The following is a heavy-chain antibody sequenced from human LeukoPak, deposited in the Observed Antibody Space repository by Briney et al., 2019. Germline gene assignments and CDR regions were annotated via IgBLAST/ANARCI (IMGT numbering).Heavy chain of an antibody. Sequence: ASVKVSCKASGYTFTSYAMHWVRQAPGQRLEWMGWINAGNGNTKYSQKFQGRVTITRDTSASTAYMELSSLRSEDTAVYYCATKTPQGYGDVSGYHYYMDVWGKGTTVTVSS. CDR1: GYTFTSYA. D-gene: IGHD4-17*01. CDR2: INAGNGNT. CDR3: ATKTPQGYGDVSGYHYYMDV. V-gene: IGHV1-3*01. J-gene: IGHJ6*03.